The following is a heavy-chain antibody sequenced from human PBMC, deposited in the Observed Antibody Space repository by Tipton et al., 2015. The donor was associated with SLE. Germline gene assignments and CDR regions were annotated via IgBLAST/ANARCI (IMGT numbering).Heavy chain of an antibody. J-gene: IGHJ4*02. CDR3: ARDPKLVQYYFDY. V-gene: IGHV3-11*04. D-gene: IGHD6-13*01. CDR1: GFTFSDYC. Sequence: SLRLSCAASGFTFSDYCMSWIRQAPGKGLEWVSYISSSGSTIYYADSVKGRFTISRDNAKNSLYLQMNSLRAEDTAVYYCARDPKLVQYYFDYWGQGTLVTVSS. CDR2: ISSSGSTI.